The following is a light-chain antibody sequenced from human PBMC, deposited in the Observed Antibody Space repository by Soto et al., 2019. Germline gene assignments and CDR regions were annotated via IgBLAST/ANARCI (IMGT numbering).Light chain of an antibody. CDR2: KAS. V-gene: IGKV1-5*03. CDR3: QQYGSSPPIT. J-gene: IGKJ5*01. CDR1: QSISSW. Sequence: DIQMSQSPSNLSASIGDSVTITCRASQSISSWLAWYQQKPGKVPKLLIYKASSLESGVPSRFSGSGSGTDFTLTISRLEPEDFAVYYCQQYGSSPPITFGQGTRLEIK.